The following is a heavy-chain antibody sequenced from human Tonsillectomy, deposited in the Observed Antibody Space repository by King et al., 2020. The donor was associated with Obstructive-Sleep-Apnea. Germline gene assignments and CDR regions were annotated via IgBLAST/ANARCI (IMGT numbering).Heavy chain of an antibody. CDR3: AKSIITMIRGVIIEGYYFEY. D-gene: IGHD3-10*01. CDR1: GFTFSSYA. J-gene: IGHJ4*02. Sequence: VQLVESGGGLVQPGGSLRLSCAVSGFTFSSYAMSWVRQAPGKGLDWVSGVSGSGDSTHYADSVKGRLTISRDNSKNTLYLQMNSLRAEDTAVYYCAKSIITMIRGVIIEGYYFEYWGQGTLVTVSS. CDR2: VSGSGDST. V-gene: IGHV3-23*04.